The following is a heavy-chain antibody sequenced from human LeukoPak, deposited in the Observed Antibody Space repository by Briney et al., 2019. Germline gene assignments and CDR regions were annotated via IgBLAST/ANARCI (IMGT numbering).Heavy chain of an antibody. J-gene: IGHJ4*02. CDR1: RFTFSSYS. Sequence: PGGSLRLSCAASRFTFSSYSMNWVRQAPGKGLEWVSYISSSSSTIYYADSVKGRFTISRDNAKNSLYLQMNSLRAEDTAVYYCAGGDWTDYWGQGTLVTVSS. CDR2: ISSSSSTI. CDR3: AGGDWTDY. V-gene: IGHV3-48*04. D-gene: IGHD2-21*02.